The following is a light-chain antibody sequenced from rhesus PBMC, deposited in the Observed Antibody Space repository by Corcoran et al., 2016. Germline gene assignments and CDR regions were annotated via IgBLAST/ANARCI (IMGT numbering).Light chain of an antibody. V-gene: IGLV2-32*01. J-gene: IGLJ1*01. CDR1: SSDIGAYDY. Sequence: QAALTQPRSVSGSPGQSVTISCTGPSSDIGAYDYVSWYQQRPDTAHKLMIFEVNRRPSGVSNRFSGSKSANTASLTISGLQAEDEADYYCSSSVRIYTYIFGSGTRLTVL. CDR2: EVN. CDR3: SSSVRIYTYI.